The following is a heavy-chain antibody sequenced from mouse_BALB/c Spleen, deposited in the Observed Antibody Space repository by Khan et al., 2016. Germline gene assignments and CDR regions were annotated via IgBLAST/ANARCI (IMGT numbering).Heavy chain of an antibody. Sequence: QIQLVQSGPELKKPGETVKISCKASGYIFTKYGMNWVKQAPGKGLKWMGWINTYTGEPTYADDFKGRFAFSLETSASTAYLQINNLKNEDTATYFCAKEPYYDGFGYWGQGTLVTVSA. V-gene: IGHV9-3-1*01. CDR3: AKEPYYDGFGY. D-gene: IGHD1-1*01. J-gene: IGHJ3*01. CDR2: INTYTGEP. CDR1: GYIFTKYG.